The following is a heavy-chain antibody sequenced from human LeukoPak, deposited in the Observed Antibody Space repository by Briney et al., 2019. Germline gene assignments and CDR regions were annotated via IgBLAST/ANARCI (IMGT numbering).Heavy chain of an antibody. J-gene: IGHJ4*02. CDR3: AREGYYDSSGSPGFDY. D-gene: IGHD3-22*01. Sequence: GGSLRLSCAASGCTFSSYAMSWVRQAPGKGLEWVSSISSSSSYIYYADSVKGRFTISRDNAKNSLYLQMNSLRAEDTAVYYCAREGYYDSSGSPGFDYWGQGTLVTVSS. CDR1: GCTFSSYA. CDR2: ISSSSSYI. V-gene: IGHV3-21*01.